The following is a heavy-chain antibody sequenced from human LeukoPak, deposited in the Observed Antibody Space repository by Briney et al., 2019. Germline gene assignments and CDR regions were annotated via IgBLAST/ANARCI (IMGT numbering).Heavy chain of an antibody. J-gene: IGHJ4*02. Sequence: GGSLRLSCAVSGFTFSSYAMSWVRQAPGKGMEWVSGISSNSDNTDYAGSVKGRFTISGDNSKNTLYLQMNSLRAEDTALYYCAKDAKRNYDFWDRFDYWGQGTLVTVSS. V-gene: IGHV3-23*01. CDR2: ISSNSDNT. CDR1: GFTFSSYA. D-gene: IGHD3-3*01. CDR3: AKDAKRNYDFWDRFDY.